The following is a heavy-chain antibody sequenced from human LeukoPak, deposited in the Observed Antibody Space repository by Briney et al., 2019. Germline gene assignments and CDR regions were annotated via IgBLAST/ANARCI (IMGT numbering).Heavy chain of an antibody. CDR2: IYYTGNT. J-gene: IGHJ4*02. D-gene: IGHD3-22*01. Sequence: ETLFLTCTVSGGSIGSYSWTWIRQPPGKGLEWIGYIYYTGNTNYNPSLKSRVTISLDTSKSQISLKLTSVTAADTAVYYCARLLGGGYYPLDSWGQGTLVTVSS. CDR3: ARLLGGGYYPLDS. V-gene: IGHV4-59*08. CDR1: GGSIGSYS.